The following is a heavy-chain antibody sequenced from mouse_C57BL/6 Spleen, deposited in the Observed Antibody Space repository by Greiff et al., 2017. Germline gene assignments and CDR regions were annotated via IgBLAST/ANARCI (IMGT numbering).Heavy chain of an antibody. CDR1: GYTFTSYW. Sequence: VQLQQPGAELVRPGTSVKLSCKASGYTFTSYWMHWVKQRPGQGLEWIGVIDPSDSYTNYNQKFKGKATLTVDTSSSTAYMQLSSLTSEDSAVYYCARGDRGGYCDVWGTGTTVTVSS. V-gene: IGHV1-59*01. CDR3: ARGDRGGYCDV. CDR2: IDPSDSYT. J-gene: IGHJ1*03.